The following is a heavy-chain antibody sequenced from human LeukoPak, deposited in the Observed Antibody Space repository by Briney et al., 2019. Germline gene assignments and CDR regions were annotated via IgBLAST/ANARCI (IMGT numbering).Heavy chain of an antibody. J-gene: IGHJ4*02. Sequence: GASVKVSCKASGYTFTSYAMNWVRQAPGQGLEWVGWINTNTGNPTYAQGFTGRFVFSLDTSVSTAYLQISSLKAEDTAVYYCARVYYDFWSGYRFQSDYWGQGTLVTVSS. D-gene: IGHD3-3*01. CDR3: ARVYYDFWSGYRFQSDY. CDR1: GYTFTSYA. CDR2: INTNTGNP. V-gene: IGHV7-4-1*02.